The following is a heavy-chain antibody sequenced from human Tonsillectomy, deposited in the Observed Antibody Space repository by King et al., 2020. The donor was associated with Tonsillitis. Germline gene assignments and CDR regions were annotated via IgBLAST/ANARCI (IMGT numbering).Heavy chain of an antibody. D-gene: IGHD1-1*01. J-gene: IGHJ6*02. CDR2: IYYSGST. Sequence: QLQESGPGLVKPSETLSLTCTVSGGSISSYYWSWIRQPPGKGLEWIGYIYYSGSTNYNPSLKSRVTISVDTSKNQFSLKLSSVTAADTAVYYCAGGKLERRRVYYGMDVCGQGTTVTVSS. CDR1: GGSISSYY. CDR3: AGGKLERRRVYYGMDV. V-gene: IGHV4-59*01.